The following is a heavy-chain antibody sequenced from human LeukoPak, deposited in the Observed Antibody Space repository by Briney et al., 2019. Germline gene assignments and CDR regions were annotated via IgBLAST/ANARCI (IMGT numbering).Heavy chain of an antibody. CDR3: AKDQGYYYGYYFDY. CDR2: ISGSGGST. V-gene: IGHV3-23*01. D-gene: IGHD3-10*01. CDR1: GFTFSSYG. J-gene: IGHJ4*02. Sequence: QPGGTLRLSCAASGFTFSSYGMSWVRQAPGKGLEWVSAISGSGGSTYYADSVKGRFTISRDNSKNTLYLQMNSLRAEDTAVYYCAKDQGYYYGYYFDYWGQGTLVTVSS.